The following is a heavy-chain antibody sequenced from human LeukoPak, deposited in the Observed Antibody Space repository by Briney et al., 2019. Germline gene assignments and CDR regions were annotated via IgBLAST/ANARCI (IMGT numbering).Heavy chain of an antibody. J-gene: IGHJ6*02. CDR3: TRSLGVVIHGGMDV. CDR2: IYYTGST. Sequence: SETLSLTCTVSGGFISSYHWSWIRQPPAKGLQWIGHIYYTGSTNYNPSLKSRLTISLDTSKNQFSLKLSSVTAADTAVYYCTRSLGVVIHGGMDVWGQGTTVTVSS. V-gene: IGHV4-59*01. D-gene: IGHD3-3*01. CDR1: GGFISSYH.